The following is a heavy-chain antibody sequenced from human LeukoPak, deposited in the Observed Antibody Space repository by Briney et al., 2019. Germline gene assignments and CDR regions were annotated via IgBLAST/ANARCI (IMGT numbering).Heavy chain of an antibody. D-gene: IGHD2-8*01. CDR2: ITGSGDST. CDR3: ARAGRGVGAFDI. V-gene: IGHV3-23*01. J-gene: IGHJ3*02. CDR1: GFTFSSNA. Sequence: GGSLRLSCAASGFTFSSNAMNWVRQAPGKGLEWVSGITGSGDSTYYADSVKGRFTISRDNSKNTVYLQMNSLRAEDTAVYYCARAGRGVGAFDIWGQGTMVTVSS.